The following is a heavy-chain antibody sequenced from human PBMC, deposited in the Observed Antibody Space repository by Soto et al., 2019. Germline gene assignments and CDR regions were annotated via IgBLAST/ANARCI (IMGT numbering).Heavy chain of an antibody. CDR3: ARDRYYYDLGY. J-gene: IGHJ4*02. D-gene: IGHD3-22*01. CDR1: GGTFSSYA. CDR2: ILPIFGTA. V-gene: IGHV1-69*01. Sequence: QVQLVQSGAEVKKPGSSVKVSCKASGGTFSSYAISWVRQAPGQGLEWVGGILPIFGTANYAQKVQGRVTITADESTSTAYMELRSLRTEDTAVYYCARDRYYYDLGYWGQGTLVTVSS.